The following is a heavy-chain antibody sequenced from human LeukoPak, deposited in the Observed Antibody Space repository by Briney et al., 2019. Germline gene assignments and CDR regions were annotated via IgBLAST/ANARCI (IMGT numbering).Heavy chain of an antibody. CDR1: GGSISSGGYY. CDR3: ARGTSYYYDSSGLRNDAFDV. D-gene: IGHD3-22*01. V-gene: IGHV4-31*02. Sequence: PSVTLSLTCTVSGGSISSGGYYWRWIRQRPGKGLEWNAYIYYSGSTYHNPSLKSRVTISVDTSKNQCSMKMSSVTAADTAVYYCARGTSYYYDSSGLRNDAFDVWGQGTMVTVSS. CDR2: IYYSGST. J-gene: IGHJ3*01.